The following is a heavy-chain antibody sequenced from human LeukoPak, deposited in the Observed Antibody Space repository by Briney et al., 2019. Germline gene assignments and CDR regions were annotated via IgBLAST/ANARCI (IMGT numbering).Heavy chain of an antibody. CDR3: AKDGVWGSYRTNWFDP. V-gene: IGHV3-23*01. Sequence: PGGSLRLSCAASGFTFSSYAMSWVRQAPGKGLEWVSAISGSGGSTYYADSVKGRFTISKDNSKNTLYLQMNSLRAEDTAVYYCAKDGVWGSYRTNWFDPWGQGTLVTVSS. CDR1: GFTFSSYA. CDR2: ISGSGGST. J-gene: IGHJ5*02. D-gene: IGHD3-16*02.